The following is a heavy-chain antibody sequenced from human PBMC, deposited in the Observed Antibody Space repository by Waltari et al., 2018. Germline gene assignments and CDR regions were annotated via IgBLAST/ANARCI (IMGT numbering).Heavy chain of an antibody. J-gene: IGHJ5*02. V-gene: IGHV4-34*01. Sequence: QVQLQQWGAGLLKPSETLSLTCAVYGGSFSGYYWSWIRQPPGKGLEWIGEINHSGSTNYNPSLKSRVTISVDTSKNQFSRKLSSVTAADTAVYYCARGFPSVLSGAIWFDPWGQGTLVTVSS. CDR1: GGSFSGYY. CDR2: INHSGST. CDR3: ARGFPSVLSGAIWFDP. D-gene: IGHD2-15*01.